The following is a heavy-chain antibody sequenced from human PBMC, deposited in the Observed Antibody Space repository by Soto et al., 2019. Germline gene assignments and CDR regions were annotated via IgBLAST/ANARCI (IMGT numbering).Heavy chain of an antibody. CDR2: ISGKNGNT. CDR3: ARVSVDVPE. CDR1: GYTFISHG. Sequence: QVQLVQSGVEVKKPGASVKVSCKASGYTFISHGISWVRQAPGQGLEWMGGISGKNGNTNYAQKLQGRVTLTTDTSTSTAYMELRSLRSDDTAVYYCARVSVDVPEWGQGTLLTVSS. J-gene: IGHJ4*02. V-gene: IGHV1-18*04. D-gene: IGHD5-12*01.